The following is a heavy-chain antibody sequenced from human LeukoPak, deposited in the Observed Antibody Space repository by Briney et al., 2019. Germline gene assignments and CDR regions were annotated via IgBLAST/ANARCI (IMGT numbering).Heavy chain of an antibody. CDR2: IHYSGRT. D-gene: IGHD5-24*01. V-gene: IGHV4-61*03. Sequence: PSETLSLTCTVSGGSISSGGYYWTWIRQSPGKGLEWIGYIHYSGRTNFNPSLRSRVTMSVDTAKNHFSLKLSSVTAADTAVYYCARQSLLDAYSHAFDYWGQGTLVTVSS. CDR3: ARQSLLDAYSHAFDY. J-gene: IGHJ4*02. CDR1: GGSISSGGYY.